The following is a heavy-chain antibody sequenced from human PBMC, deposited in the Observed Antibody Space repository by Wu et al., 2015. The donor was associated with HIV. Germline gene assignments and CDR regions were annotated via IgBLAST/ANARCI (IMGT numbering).Heavy chain of an antibody. CDR3: ARDLLGYGWLRSPFDY. Sequence: QVQLVQSGAEVKKPGASVKVSCKASGYTFTSYGISWVRQAPGQGLEWMGWISAYNGNTNYAQKLQGRVTMTTDTSTSTAYMELRGLRSDDTAVYYCARDLLGYGWLRSPFDYVGPGNPGPPSP. D-gene: IGHD5-12*01. CDR2: ISAYNGNT. J-gene: IGHJ4*02. CDR1: GYTFTSYG. V-gene: IGHV1-18*01.